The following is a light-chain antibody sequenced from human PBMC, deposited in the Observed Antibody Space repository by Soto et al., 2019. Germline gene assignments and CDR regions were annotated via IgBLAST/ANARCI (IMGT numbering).Light chain of an antibody. Sequence: QSALTQPASVSGSPGQSITISCTGTSSDVGAYNYVSWYQQHPGKAPQLMIYDVSHRPSGVSNRFSGSKSGNTASLTISGLQAEDEADYHCSSYTSSSTLFGGGTQLTVL. CDR3: SSYTSSSTL. J-gene: IGLJ7*01. CDR2: DVS. CDR1: SSDVGAYNY. V-gene: IGLV2-14*01.